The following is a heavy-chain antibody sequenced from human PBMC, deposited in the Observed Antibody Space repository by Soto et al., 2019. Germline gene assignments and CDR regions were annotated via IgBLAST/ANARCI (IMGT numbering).Heavy chain of an antibody. J-gene: IGHJ4*02. D-gene: IGHD4-17*01. CDR3: ARLDDYGDPSFDY. CDR2: IYYSGST. Sequence: PSETLSLTCTVSGGSISSYYLSRIRQPPGKGLEWIGYIYYSGSTNYNPSLKSRVTISVDTSKNQFSLKLSSVTAADTAVYYCARLDDYGDPSFDYWGQGTLVTVSS. V-gene: IGHV4-59*08. CDR1: GGSISSYY.